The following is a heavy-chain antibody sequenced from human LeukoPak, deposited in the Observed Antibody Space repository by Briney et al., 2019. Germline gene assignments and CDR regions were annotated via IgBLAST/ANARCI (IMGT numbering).Heavy chain of an antibody. CDR3: ARSTVTTPYYFDY. J-gene: IGHJ4*02. CDR2: ISGSGGST. D-gene: IGHD4-17*01. CDR1: GFTFSSYA. Sequence: GGSLRLSCAASGFTFSSYAMSWVRQAPGKGLEWVSAISGSGGSTYYADSVKGRFTISRDNSKNTLYLQMNSLRAEGTAVYYCARSTVTTPYYFDYWGQGTLVTVSS. V-gene: IGHV3-23*01.